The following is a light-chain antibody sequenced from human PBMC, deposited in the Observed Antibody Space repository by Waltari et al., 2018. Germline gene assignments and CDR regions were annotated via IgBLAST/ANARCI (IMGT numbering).Light chain of an antibody. V-gene: IGKV2-30*01. CDR2: KVS. CDR1: QSLVFSDGATH. CDR3: MQGAHWPPT. J-gene: IGKJ1*01. Sequence: DVVMTQSPLSLPVTLGQPASISCRSTQSLVFSDGATHLNWFHQRPGQSPRRLIYKVSIRDSGVPARFSGSGSGTDFTLTISRVEAEDVGLYFCMQGAHWPPTFGQGTQVEIK.